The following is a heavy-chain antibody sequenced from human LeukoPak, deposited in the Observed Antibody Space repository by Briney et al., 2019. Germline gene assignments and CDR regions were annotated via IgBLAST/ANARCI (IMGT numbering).Heavy chain of an antibody. D-gene: IGHD2-15*01. Sequence: RASVKVSCKASGYTFTGYYMYWVRQAPGQGLEWMGWINPNSGGTNYAQKFQGRVTMTRDTSISTAYMELSRLRSDDTAVYYCARAINSIVVVVAATGYWGQGTLVTVSS. CDR2: INPNSGGT. CDR1: GYTFTGYY. CDR3: ARAINSIVVVVAATGY. J-gene: IGHJ4*02. V-gene: IGHV1-2*02.